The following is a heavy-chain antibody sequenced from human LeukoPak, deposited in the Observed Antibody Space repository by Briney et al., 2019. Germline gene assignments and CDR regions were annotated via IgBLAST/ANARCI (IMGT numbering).Heavy chain of an antibody. Sequence: PSETLSLTCTVSGDSIRNYYWSWIRQPAGKGLEWIGRIYTSGSTNYNPSLRSRVTISVDTSKNQFSLRLSSVTAADTAVYYCAREGTYCSRTSCYDSFLDYWGQGTLVTVSS. V-gene: IGHV4-4*07. CDR1: GDSIRNYY. D-gene: IGHD2-2*01. CDR2: IYTSGST. CDR3: AREGTYCSRTSCYDSFLDY. J-gene: IGHJ4*02.